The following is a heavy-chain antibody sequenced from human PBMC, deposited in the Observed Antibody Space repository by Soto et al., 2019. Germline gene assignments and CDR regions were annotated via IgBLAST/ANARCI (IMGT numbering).Heavy chain of an antibody. CDR2: IYHSGST. V-gene: IGHV4-4*02. Sequence: QVQLQESGPGLVKPSGTLSLTCAVSGGSISSSNWWSWVRQPPGKGLQWIGEIYHSGSTNYIPSLKRRVTISVDKSRNQSSLKLSSVPAADTAVYYCARRWREGRVDYWGQGTLVTVSS. J-gene: IGHJ4*02. CDR1: GGSISSSNW. CDR3: ARRWREGRVDY.